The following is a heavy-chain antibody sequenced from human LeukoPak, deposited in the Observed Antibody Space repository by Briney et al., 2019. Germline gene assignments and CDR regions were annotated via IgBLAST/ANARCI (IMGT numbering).Heavy chain of an antibody. CDR2: IYSGGST. CDR1: GFTVSSNY. D-gene: IGHD4-17*01. V-gene: IGHV3-66*01. J-gene: IGHJ4*02. CDR3: ARGKDYGDSPVGY. Sequence: GGSLRLSCAAPGFTVSSNYMSWVRQAPGKGLEWVSVIYSGGSTYYADSVKGRLTISRDNSKNTLYLQMNSLRAEDTAVYYCARGKDYGDSPVGYWGQGTLVTVSS.